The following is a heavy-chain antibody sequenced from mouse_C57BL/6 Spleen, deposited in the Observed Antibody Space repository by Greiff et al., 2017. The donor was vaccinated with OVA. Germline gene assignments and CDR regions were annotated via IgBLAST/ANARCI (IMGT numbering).Heavy chain of an antibody. D-gene: IGHD1-1*01. CDR3: ARGAYYGSPFDY. V-gene: IGHV1-47*01. CDR2: FHPYNDDT. CDR1: GYTFTTYP. J-gene: IGHJ2*01. Sequence: QVQLQQSGAELVKPGASVKMSCKASGYTFTTYPIEWMKQNHGKSLEWIGNFHPYNDDTKYNEKFKGKATLTVEKSSSTVYWELSRLASDDSAVYYCARGAYYGSPFDYWGQGTTLTVSS.